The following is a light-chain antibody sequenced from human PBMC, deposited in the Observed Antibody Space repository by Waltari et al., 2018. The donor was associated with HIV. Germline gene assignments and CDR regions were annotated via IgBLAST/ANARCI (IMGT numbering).Light chain of an antibody. V-gene: IGLV1-40*01. CDR3: QSYDRSLSASV. CDR1: SANIGAGYL. CDR2: SDI. J-gene: IGLJ3*02. Sequence: QSVLTQPPSVSGVPGQRVTISCTGSSANIGAGYLVHWYQQLPGTAPTRLIYSDINRPSGVPDRFSGTKSGNSASLAITGLQAEDEADYYCQSYDRSLSASVFGGGTKLTVL.